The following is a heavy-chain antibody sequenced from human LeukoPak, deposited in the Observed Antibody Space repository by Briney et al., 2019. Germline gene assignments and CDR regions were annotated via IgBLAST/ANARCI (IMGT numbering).Heavy chain of an antibody. J-gene: IGHJ4*02. CDR1: GFTFSDYY. D-gene: IGHD5/OR15-5a*01. CDR3: AAIITASTIRNYYFDY. V-gene: IGHV3-11*03. CDR2: INTRSSAT. Sequence: GGSLRLSCAASGFTFSDYYMSWIRQAPGKGLEWVSYINTRSSATNYADSVEGRFTISRDNAKNSLYLQMNSLRAEDTAVYYCAAIITASTIRNYYFDYWGQGTLVTVSS.